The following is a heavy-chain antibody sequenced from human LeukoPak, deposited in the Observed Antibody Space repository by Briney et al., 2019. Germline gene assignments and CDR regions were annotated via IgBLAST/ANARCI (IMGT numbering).Heavy chain of an antibody. D-gene: IGHD3-3*01. CDR3: ARGRITIFGVAGGPYYMDV. CDR1: GFTFSSYA. J-gene: IGHJ6*03. Sequence: GGSLRLSCAASGFTFSSYAMTWVRQAPGKGLEWVSGISGSGVGTYYADSVKGRFTISRDNSKNMLYLQMSSLRSEDTAVYYCARGRITIFGVAGGPYYMDVWGKGTTVTVSS. V-gene: IGHV3-23*01. CDR2: ISGSGVGT.